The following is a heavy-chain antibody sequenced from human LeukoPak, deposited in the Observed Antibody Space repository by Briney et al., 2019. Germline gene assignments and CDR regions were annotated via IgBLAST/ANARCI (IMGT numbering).Heavy chain of an antibody. CDR2: IYYTGST. J-gene: IGHJ4*02. V-gene: IGHV4-39*01. CDR1: GGSISSSSYY. CDR3: AIGSGSHRIVF. Sequence: PSETLSLTCTVSGGSISSSSYYWGWVRQPPGKGLEWIGSIYYTGSTYYHPSLKSRATISADTSQNQFSLTLSSVTAADTAVYYCAIGSGSHRIVFWGQGTLVTVSS. D-gene: IGHD1-26*01.